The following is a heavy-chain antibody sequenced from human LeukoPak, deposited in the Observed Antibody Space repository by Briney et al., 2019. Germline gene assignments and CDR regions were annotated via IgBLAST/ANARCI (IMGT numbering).Heavy chain of an antibody. CDR3: ARDRMSGSYFLSDY. Sequence: GGSLRLSCAASGLTFSSYWMHWVRQAPGKGLVWVSRINSDGSSTSYADSVKGRFTISRDNAKNTLYLQMNSLRAEDTAVYYCARDRMSGSYFLSDYWGQGTLVTVSS. D-gene: IGHD1-26*01. CDR1: GLTFSSYW. V-gene: IGHV3-74*01. J-gene: IGHJ4*02. CDR2: INSDGSST.